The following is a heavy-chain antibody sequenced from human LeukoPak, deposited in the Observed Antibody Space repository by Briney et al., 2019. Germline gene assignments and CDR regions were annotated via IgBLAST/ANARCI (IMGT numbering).Heavy chain of an antibody. CDR3: AKDRRTALFDY. D-gene: IGHD2-21*02. Sequence: GGSLRLSCAASGFTFSSYGMHWVRQAPGKGLEWVAVISYDGSNKYYADSVKGRFIISRDNSKNTLYLQMNSLRAEDTAVYYCAKDRRTALFDYWGQGTLVTVSS. V-gene: IGHV3-30*18. CDR1: GFTFSSYG. J-gene: IGHJ4*02. CDR2: ISYDGSNK.